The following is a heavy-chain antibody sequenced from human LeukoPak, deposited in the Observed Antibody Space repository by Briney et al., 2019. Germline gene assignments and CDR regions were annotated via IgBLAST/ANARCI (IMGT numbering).Heavy chain of an antibody. D-gene: IGHD3-10*01. CDR1: GFTFSNHG. CDR2: ISPSGDIT. Sequence: GGSLRLSCAASGFTFSNHGMNWVRQAPGKGLEWVSGISPSGDITYYADSVKGRFTTSRDNSKNTLYLEVISLTAEDTAVYYCAKDDAWLRFGEWSQGTLVTVSP. V-gene: IGHV3-23*01. CDR3: AKDDAWLRFGE. J-gene: IGHJ4*02.